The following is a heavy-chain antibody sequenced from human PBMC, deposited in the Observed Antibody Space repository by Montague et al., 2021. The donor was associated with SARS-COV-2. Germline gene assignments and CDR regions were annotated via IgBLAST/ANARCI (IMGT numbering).Heavy chain of an antibody. V-gene: IGHV4-34*01. Sequence: SETLSLTCAVYVGSFSGYYWSWIRQPPGKGLEWIGEINHSGSTNYNPSLRTGITISVDTSKTQFFLNLSSATAAATAVYYCARIGDGYDAPPGYWGQGTLVTVSS. CDR3: ARIGDGYDAPPGY. D-gene: IGHD5-24*01. CDR2: INHSGST. CDR1: VGSFSGYY. J-gene: IGHJ4*02.